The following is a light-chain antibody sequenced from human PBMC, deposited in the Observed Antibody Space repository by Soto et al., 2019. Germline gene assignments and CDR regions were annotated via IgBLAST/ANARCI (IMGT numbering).Light chain of an antibody. V-gene: IGKV3-11*01. CDR2: DAS. J-gene: IGKJ4*01. CDR1: QNVNTY. Sequence: IAMTQSPATLLLSAGERATLSCQASQNVNTYIAWYQHKPGQAPRLLIYDASNRATALPPRFSVIGSGTDGTFTFSCLKNEDASVYDGQQRINLTLTFCGGTKVDI. CDR3: QQRINLTLT.